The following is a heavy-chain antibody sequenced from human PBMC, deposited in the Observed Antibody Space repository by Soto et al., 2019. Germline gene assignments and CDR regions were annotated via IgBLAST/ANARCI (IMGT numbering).Heavy chain of an antibody. CDR2: ISSSSSYI. J-gene: IGHJ4*02. CDR1: GFTFSSYT. D-gene: IGHD5-12*01. CDR3: ARFGYTTEAH. Sequence: ESGGGLVKPGGSLRLSCAASGFTFSSYTMIWVRQAPGKGLEWVSSISSSSSYIYYADSVKGRFTISRDNAKNSLYLQMNSLSAEDTAVYYCARFGYTTEAHWGQGTLVTVSS. V-gene: IGHV3-21*01.